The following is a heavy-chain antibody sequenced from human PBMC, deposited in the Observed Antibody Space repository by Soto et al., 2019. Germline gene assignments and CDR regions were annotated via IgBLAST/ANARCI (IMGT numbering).Heavy chain of an antibody. CDR2: ISGSGGST. CDR3: AKQVSNCWYFDL. D-gene: IGHD1-1*01. CDR1: GFTFTSYA. V-gene: IGHV3-23*01. J-gene: IGHJ2*01. Sequence: EVQLLESGGGLVQPGGSLRLSCAASGFTFTSYAMSWVRQAPGKGLEWVSAISGSGGSTYYADSVKGRFTISRDNSKNTLYLQMNSLRAEDTAVYYCAKQVSNCWYFDLWGRGTLVTVSS.